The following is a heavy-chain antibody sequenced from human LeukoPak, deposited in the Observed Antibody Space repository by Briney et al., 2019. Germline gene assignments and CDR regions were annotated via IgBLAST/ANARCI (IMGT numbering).Heavy chain of an antibody. Sequence: GASVKVSCKASGYTFIGYYMHWVRQAPGQGLEWMGWIDAKSGGTKYAQRFQGRVTMTRDTSINTGYMELSSLTSDDTAVYYCARWRGYSSGWSGPFDDWGQGTLVTVSS. D-gene: IGHD6-13*01. V-gene: IGHV1-2*02. CDR3: ARWRGYSSGWSGPFDD. CDR2: IDAKSGGT. CDR1: GYTFIGYY. J-gene: IGHJ4*02.